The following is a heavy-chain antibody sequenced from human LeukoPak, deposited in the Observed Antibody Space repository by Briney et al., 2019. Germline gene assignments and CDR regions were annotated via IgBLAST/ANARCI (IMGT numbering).Heavy chain of an antibody. CDR1: GGSFSGYY. V-gene: IGHV4-34*01. D-gene: IGHD4-17*01. CDR3: ARAPPYGDYVRWFDP. CDR2: INHSGST. Sequence: ASETLSLTCAVYGGSFSGYYWSWIRLPPGKGLEWIGEINHSGSTNYNPSLKSRVTISVDTSKNQFSLKLSSVTAADTAVYYCARAPPYGDYVRWFDPWGQGTLVTVSS. J-gene: IGHJ5*02.